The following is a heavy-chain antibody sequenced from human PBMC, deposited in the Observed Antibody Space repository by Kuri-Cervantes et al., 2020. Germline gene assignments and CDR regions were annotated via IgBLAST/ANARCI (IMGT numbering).Heavy chain of an antibody. V-gene: IGHV1-24*01. CDR1: GHTLTELS. D-gene: IGHD6-19*01. Sequence: ASVKVSCKVSGHTLTELSMHWVRQAPGKGLEWMGGFDPEDGETIYAQKFQGRVTMTEDTSTETAYMELSSLRSDDTAMYYCARDGWSYGNYWGQGTLVTVSS. CDR2: FDPEDGET. J-gene: IGHJ4*02. CDR3: ARDGWSYGNY.